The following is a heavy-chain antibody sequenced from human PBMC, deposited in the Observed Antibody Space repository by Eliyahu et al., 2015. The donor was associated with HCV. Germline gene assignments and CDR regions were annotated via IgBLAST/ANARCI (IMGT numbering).Heavy chain of an antibody. V-gene: IGHV4-59*11. Sequence: QVQLQEAGPGLVKPSETLSLTCAVSGGSISSHHWSWIRQPPGRGLEWIGSIHFSGSTYYNPSLKSRVTISLDTSKNQFSLRLSSVTAADTAIYYCANGGYDSPKWIDPWGQGTLVTVSS. D-gene: IGHD5-12*01. CDR2: IHFSGST. CDR3: ANGGYDSPKWIDP. J-gene: IGHJ5*02. CDR1: GGSISSHH.